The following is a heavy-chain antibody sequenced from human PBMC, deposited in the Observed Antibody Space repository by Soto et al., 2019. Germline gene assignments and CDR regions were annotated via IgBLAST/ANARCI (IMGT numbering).Heavy chain of an antibody. J-gene: IGHJ4*02. D-gene: IGHD6-19*01. CDR3: ARDTSRIAVAVDFDY. CDR2: ISAYSGNT. Sequence: GASVKVSCKASGYTFTDYAITWVRQAPGQGLEWMGWISAYSGNTYYAQKLLGRVTMTTDTSTSTTYMELRSLTSDDTAVYYCARDTSRIAVAVDFDYWGQGTLVTVSS. CDR1: GYTFTDYA. V-gene: IGHV1-18*01.